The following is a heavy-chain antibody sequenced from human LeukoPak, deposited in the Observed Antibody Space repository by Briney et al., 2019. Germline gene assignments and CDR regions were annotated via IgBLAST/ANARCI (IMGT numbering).Heavy chain of an antibody. CDR1: GGSFSGYY. CDR3: ARLTHRAYYYGSGSYYKVFDY. CDR2: INHSGST. J-gene: IGHJ4*02. Sequence: SETLSLTCAVYGGSFSGYYWSWIRQPPGKGLEWIGEINHSGSTNYNPSLKSRVTISVDTSKNQFSLKLGSVTAADTAVYYCARLTHRAYYYGSGSYYKVFDYWGQGTLVTVSS. V-gene: IGHV4-34*01. D-gene: IGHD3-10*01.